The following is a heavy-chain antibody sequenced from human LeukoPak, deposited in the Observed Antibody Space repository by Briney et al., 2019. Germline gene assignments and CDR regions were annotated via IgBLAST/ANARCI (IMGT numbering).Heavy chain of an antibody. CDR2: IKSKTDGGTR. V-gene: IGHV3-15*01. CDR3: TTTSGRNYDSSGYYL. J-gene: IGHJ5*02. Sequence: GGSLRLSCAVSGFTFINALMTWVRQAPGKGLEWVGRIKSKTDGGTRDCAAPVKGRFTISGDDSKNTLYLQMNSLKTEDTAVYYCTTTSGRNYDSSGYYLWCQGTLVTVSS. CDR1: GFTFINAL. D-gene: IGHD3-22*01.